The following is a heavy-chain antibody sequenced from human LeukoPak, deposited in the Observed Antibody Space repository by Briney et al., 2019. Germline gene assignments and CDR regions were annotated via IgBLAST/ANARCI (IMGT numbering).Heavy chain of an antibody. CDR2: ISAYDGET. CDR1: GYSFTSYG. D-gene: IGHD5-24*01. Sequence: ASVKVSCKASGYSFTSYGISWVREAPGRGLEWVGYISAYDGETRYAQKFQGRVTLTTDTSTGTVYMEMRRLRSDDTAVYYCATARDGMATTVLDYWGQGTLVTVSS. J-gene: IGHJ4*02. CDR3: ATARDGMATTVLDY. V-gene: IGHV1-18*01.